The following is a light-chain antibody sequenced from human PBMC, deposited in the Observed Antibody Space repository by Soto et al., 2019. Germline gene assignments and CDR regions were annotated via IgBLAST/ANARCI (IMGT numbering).Light chain of an antibody. V-gene: IGLV2-8*01. CDR2: EVN. CDR3: SSYAGSNNFVV. Sequence: QSVLTQPPSASGSPGQSVTISCTGTSSDVGGYNYVSWYQQHPGKAPKVMIYEVNKRPSGVPDRFSGSKSGNTASLTVSGLQAEDEADYYCSSYAGSNNFVVFGGGTKVTVL. J-gene: IGLJ2*01. CDR1: SSDVGGYNY.